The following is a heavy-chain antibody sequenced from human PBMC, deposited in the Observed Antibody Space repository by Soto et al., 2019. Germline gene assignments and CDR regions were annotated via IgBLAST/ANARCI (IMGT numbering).Heavy chain of an antibody. D-gene: IGHD3-10*02. CDR2: ISSRSDSI. Sequence: EVQLVESGGGLVQRGGSLRLSCAASGFIFTSYSMVWVRQAPGKGLEWISSISSRSDSIYYADSVKGRFTISRDNAQNSLYLQMNSLTSEDTAVYYCARDRSPDRFVQYFQHWGPGTLVTVSP. CDR3: ARDRSPDRFVQYFQH. CDR1: GFIFTSYS. V-gene: IGHV3-21*01. J-gene: IGHJ1*01.